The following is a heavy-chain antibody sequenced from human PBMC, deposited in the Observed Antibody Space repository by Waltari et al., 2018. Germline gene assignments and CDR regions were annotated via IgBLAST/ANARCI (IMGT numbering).Heavy chain of an antibody. CDR1: GGSISSGSYY. CDR2: IYTSGST. Sequence: QVQLQESGPGLVKPSQTLSLTCTVSGGSISSGSYYWSWIRQPAGKGLGWIGRIYTSGSTNDNPSLKSRVTISVDTAKNQFSLKLSSVTAADTAVYYCARESEIQLWPEAYYYYGMDVWGQGTTVTVSS. D-gene: IGHD5-18*01. J-gene: IGHJ6*02. CDR3: ARESEIQLWPEAYYYYGMDV. V-gene: IGHV4-61*02.